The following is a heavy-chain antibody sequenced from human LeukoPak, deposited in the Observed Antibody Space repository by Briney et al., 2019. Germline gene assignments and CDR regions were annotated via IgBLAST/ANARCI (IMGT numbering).Heavy chain of an antibody. CDR1: GFTVSSNY. J-gene: IGHJ1*01. CDR3: ARWERRDAEYFQH. V-gene: IGHV3-11*01. CDR2: ISSSGSTI. Sequence: GGSLRLSCAASGFTVSSNYMSWVRQAPGKGLEWVSYISSSGSTIYYADSVKGRFTISRDNAKNSLYLQMNSLRAEDTAVYYCARWERRDAEYFQHWGQGTLVTVSS. D-gene: IGHD1-1*01.